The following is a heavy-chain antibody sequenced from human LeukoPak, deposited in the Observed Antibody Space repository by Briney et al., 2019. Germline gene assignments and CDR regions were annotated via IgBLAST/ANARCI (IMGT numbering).Heavy chain of an antibody. Sequence: PSETLSLTCAVYGGSFSGYYWSWIRQHPGKGLEWIGYIYYSGSTYYNPSLKSRVTISVDTSKNQFSLKLSSVTAADTAVYYCARGRKWFDPWGQGTLVTVSS. J-gene: IGHJ5*02. V-gene: IGHV4-31*11. CDR1: GGSFSGYY. CDR2: IYYSGST. CDR3: ARGRKWFDP.